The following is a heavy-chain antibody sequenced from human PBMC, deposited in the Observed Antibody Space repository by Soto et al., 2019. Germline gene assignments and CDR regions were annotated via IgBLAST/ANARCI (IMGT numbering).Heavy chain of an antibody. CDR3: ARHRYSSSWYSAVAGTGFGRHAFDI. V-gene: IGHV5-51*01. CDR2: IYPGDSDT. Sequence: GESLKISCKGSGYSFTSYWIGWVRQMPGKGLEWMGIIYPGDSDTRYSPSFQGQVTISADKSISTAYLQWSSLKASDTAMYYCARHRYSSSWYSAVAGTGFGRHAFDIWGQGTMVTVSS. J-gene: IGHJ3*02. CDR1: GYSFTSYW. D-gene: IGHD6-13*01.